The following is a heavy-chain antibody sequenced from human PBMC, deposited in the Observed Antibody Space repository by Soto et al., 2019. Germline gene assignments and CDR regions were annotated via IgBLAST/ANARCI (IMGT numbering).Heavy chain of an antibody. V-gene: IGHV5-51*01. CDR2: INPGDSDT. Sequence: GESLKISCKCSGYSFTSYWIGWVRQMPGKGLEWMGIINPGDSDTRYTPSFQGQVTISVDKSISTAYLQWSSLKASDTAMYYCERSGWLQEIDYWGQGTLVTVSS. J-gene: IGHJ4*02. D-gene: IGHD6-19*01. CDR3: ERSGWLQEIDY. CDR1: GYSFTSYW.